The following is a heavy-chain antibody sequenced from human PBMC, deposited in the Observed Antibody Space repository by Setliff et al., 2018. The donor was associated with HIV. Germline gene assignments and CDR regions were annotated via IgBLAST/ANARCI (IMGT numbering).Heavy chain of an antibody. CDR2: INAGNGDT. J-gene: IGHJ6*02. Sequence: GASVKVSCKASGYTFTSYDINWVRQATGQRLEWMGWINAGNGDTKYSQKFQGRVTFTWDTSASTAYMELSSLRSEDTALYYCASDSGDDYSDYYYYGMDVWGQGTTVTSP. CDR1: GYTFTSYD. CDR3: ASDSGDDYSDYYYYGMDV. D-gene: IGHD4-4*01. V-gene: IGHV1-3*01.